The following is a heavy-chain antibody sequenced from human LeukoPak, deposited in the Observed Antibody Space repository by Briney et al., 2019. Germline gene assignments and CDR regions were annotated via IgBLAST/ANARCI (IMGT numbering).Heavy chain of an antibody. D-gene: IGHD3-3*01. V-gene: IGHV3-15*01. Sequence: GGSLRLSCAASGFTFSNAWMSWVRQAPGKGLEWVGRIKSKTDGGTTDYAAPVKGRFTISRDDSKNTLCLQMNSLKTEDTAVYYCTTDNRYYDFWSGYYTNWFDPWGQGTLVTVSS. CDR3: TTDNRYYDFWSGYYTNWFDP. J-gene: IGHJ5*02. CDR2: IKSKTDGGTT. CDR1: GFTFSNAW.